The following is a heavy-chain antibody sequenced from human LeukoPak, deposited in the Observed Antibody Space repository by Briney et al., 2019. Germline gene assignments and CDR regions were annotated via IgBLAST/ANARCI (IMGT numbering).Heavy chain of an antibody. J-gene: IGHJ4*02. V-gene: IGHV4-4*07. CDR1: GGSISSYY. Sequence: PSETLSLTCTVSGGSISSYYWSWIRQPAGKGLEWIGRIYTSGSTNYNPSLKSRVTMSVDTSKNQFSLKLSSVTAADTAVYYCARDHPYCSGGSCYSKYNVLYFDYWGQGTLVTVSS. CDR3: ARDHPYCSGGSCYSKYNVLYFDY. CDR2: IYTSGST. D-gene: IGHD2-15*01.